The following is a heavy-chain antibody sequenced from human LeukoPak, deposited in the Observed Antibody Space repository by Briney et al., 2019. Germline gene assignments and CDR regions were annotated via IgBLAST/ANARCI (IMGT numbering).Heavy chain of an antibody. D-gene: IGHD4-23*01. CDR1: GFTFSSYA. CDR3: AKGPTTVVGGGYFDY. CDR2: ISGSGGST. V-gene: IGHV3-23*01. J-gene: IGHJ4*02. Sequence: GGSLRLSCAASGFTFSSYAMSWVRQAPGKGLEWVPAISGSGGSTYYADSVKGRFTISRDNSKNTLYLQMNSLRAEDTAVYYCAKGPTTVVGGGYFDYWGQGTLVTVSS.